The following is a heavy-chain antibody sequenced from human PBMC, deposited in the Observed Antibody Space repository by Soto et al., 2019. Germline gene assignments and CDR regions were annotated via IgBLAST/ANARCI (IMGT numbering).Heavy chain of an antibody. D-gene: IGHD6-6*01. Sequence: PSETLSLTCSVSGGSVSNYYWSWVRQPPGKRLEWIGYIYYTGTHDYNPSLRGRATISVDTSKDQFSLKLTSVTAADTAVYYCAVLIEFRSSSFFDYWGQGTLVTVSS. CDR1: GGSVSNYY. CDR3: AVLIEFRSSSFFDY. CDR2: IYYTGTH. J-gene: IGHJ4*02. V-gene: IGHV4-59*02.